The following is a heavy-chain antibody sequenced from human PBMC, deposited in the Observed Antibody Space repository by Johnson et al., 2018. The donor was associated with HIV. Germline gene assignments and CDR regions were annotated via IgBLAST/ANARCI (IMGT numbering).Heavy chain of an antibody. Sequence: QMQLVESAGGVVQPGRSLRLSCAASGFTFSSYAMHWVRQAPGKGLAWVSVISYDGRNKYYADSVKGRFTISRDNSKNTLYLQLNSLRAEQTAVYYCARAEVPYYDSSGYPSGVSRAFDIWGQGTMVTVSS. CDR1: GFTFSSYA. CDR2: ISYDGRNK. J-gene: IGHJ3*02. V-gene: IGHV3-30-3*01. CDR3: ARAEVPYYDSSGYPSGVSRAFDI. D-gene: IGHD3-22*01.